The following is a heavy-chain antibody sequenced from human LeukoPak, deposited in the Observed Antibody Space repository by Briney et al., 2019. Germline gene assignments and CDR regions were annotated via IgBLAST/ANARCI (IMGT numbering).Heavy chain of an antibody. V-gene: IGHV1-2*02. CDR1: GYTFTGYY. J-gene: IGHJ4*02. Sequence: GPSVNLSCKASGYTFTGYYMHWVRQAPGQGLEWMGWINPNSGGTNYAQKFQGRVTMTRDTSISTAYMELSRLRSDDTAVYYCARFHPNWGLDYWGQGILVTVSS. D-gene: IGHD7-27*01. CDR3: ARFHPNWGLDY. CDR2: INPNSGGT.